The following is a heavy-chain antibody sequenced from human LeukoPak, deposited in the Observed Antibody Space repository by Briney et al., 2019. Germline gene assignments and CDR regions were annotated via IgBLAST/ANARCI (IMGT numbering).Heavy chain of an antibody. CDR1: GGSISSSSYY. CDR2: SYYSGST. CDR3: ARLYTAWDSYYDSSGYDY. V-gene: IGHV4-39*01. Sequence: SETLSLTCTVSGGSISSSSYYWGWIRQPPGKGLEWIGSSYYSGSTYYNPSLKSRVTISVDTSKNQFSLKLSSVTAADTAVYYCARLYTAWDSYYDSSGYDYWGQGTLVTVSS. J-gene: IGHJ4*02. D-gene: IGHD3-22*01.